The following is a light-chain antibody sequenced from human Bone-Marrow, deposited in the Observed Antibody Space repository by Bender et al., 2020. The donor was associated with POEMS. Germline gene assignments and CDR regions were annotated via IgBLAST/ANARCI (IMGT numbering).Light chain of an antibody. Sequence: QSALTQPASVSGSLGQSITISCTGTSSDIGDYNYVSWYQQLPGKAPKLIIYEVTKRPSGVPDRFSGSRSGTSASLAISGLQSEDEADYYCAVWDDSLNGWVFGGGTKVTVL. J-gene: IGLJ3*02. CDR1: SSDIGDYNY. CDR3: AVWDDSLNGWV. V-gene: IGLV2-14*01. CDR2: EVT.